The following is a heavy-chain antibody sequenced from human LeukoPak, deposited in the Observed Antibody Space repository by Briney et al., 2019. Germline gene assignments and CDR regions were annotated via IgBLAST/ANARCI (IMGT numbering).Heavy chain of an antibody. D-gene: IGHD1-26*01. CDR3: ARDPYSGAYYEGYYYYYMDV. Sequence: PGGSLRLSCAAPGFTFSNYNMNWVRQAPGKGLEWISSITSSSSYKFYADSVKGRFTISRDNAKNPLYLQMNSLGAEDTAVYYCARDPYSGAYYEGYYYYYMDVWGKGTTVTVSS. V-gene: IGHV3-21*01. J-gene: IGHJ6*03. CDR1: GFTFSNYN. CDR2: ITSSSSYK.